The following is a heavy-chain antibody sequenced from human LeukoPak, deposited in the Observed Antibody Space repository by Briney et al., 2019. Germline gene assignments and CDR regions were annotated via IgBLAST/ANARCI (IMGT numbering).Heavy chain of an antibody. J-gene: IGHJ4*02. V-gene: IGHV4-38-2*01. CDR3: ARRAGYCSSTSCYKAHFDY. CDR1: GYSISSGYY. CDR2: IYHSGST. Sequence: SETLSLTXAVSGYSISSGYYWGWIRQPPGKGLEWIGSIYHSGSTYYNPSLKSRVTISVDTSKNQFSLKLSSVTAADTAVYYCARRAGYCSSTSCYKAHFDYWGQGTLVTVSS. D-gene: IGHD2-2*02.